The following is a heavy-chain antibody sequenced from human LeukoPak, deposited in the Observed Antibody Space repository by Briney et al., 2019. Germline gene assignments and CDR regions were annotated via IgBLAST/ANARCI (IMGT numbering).Heavy chain of an antibody. D-gene: IGHD3-10*01. V-gene: IGHV4-34*01. CDR3: ARGPVVFYGSGRVRPRGNWFDP. CDR2: INHSGST. Sequence: NPSETLSLTCAVYGGSFSGYYWSWIRQPPGKGLEWIGEINHSGSTNCNPSLKSRVTISVDTSKNQFSLKLSSVTAADTAVYYCARGPVVFYGSGRVRPRGNWFDPWGQGTLVTVSS. J-gene: IGHJ5*02. CDR1: GGSFSGYY.